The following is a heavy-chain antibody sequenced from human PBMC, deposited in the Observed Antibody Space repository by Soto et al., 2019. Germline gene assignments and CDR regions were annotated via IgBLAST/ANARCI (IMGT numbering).Heavy chain of an antibody. J-gene: IGHJ5*02. D-gene: IGHD6-13*01. CDR3: ARVDNIVAVKWFDP. CDR2: VHYSGST. CDR1: GYSISSGYY. Sequence: SETLSLTCAASGYSISSGYYWGWIRQPPGKGLEWIGSVHYSGSTYYNPSLKSRVTISIDTSKNQISLKLTSVTAADTAVYYCARVDNIVAVKWFDPWGQGTLVTVS. V-gene: IGHV4-38-2*01.